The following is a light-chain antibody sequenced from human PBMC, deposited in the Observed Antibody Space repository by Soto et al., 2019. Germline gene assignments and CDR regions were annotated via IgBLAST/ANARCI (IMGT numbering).Light chain of an antibody. Sequence: EIVLTQSPATLSLSPGERVTLSCRASQNIDTYLAWHQQKPGQAPSLLIYDASSRATGIPARFSGSGSGRDFTLTITSLEPEDSAVYYCQQRSNWPLTFGGGTKVEIE. CDR2: DAS. J-gene: IGKJ4*01. V-gene: IGKV3-11*02. CDR1: QNIDTY. CDR3: QQRSNWPLT.